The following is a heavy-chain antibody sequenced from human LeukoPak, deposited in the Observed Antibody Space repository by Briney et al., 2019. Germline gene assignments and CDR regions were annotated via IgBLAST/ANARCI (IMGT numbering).Heavy chain of an antibody. V-gene: IGHV1-2*02. CDR2: INPDSGGT. D-gene: IGHD4-23*01. J-gene: IGHJ5*02. CDR3: ARELTRVRNWFDP. Sequence: GASVRVSCKASGYTSTGYYMHWVRQAPGQGLEGMGWINPDSGGTNYAQQFQGRVTMTRDTSISTAYMELSRLRSDDTAVYYCARELTRVRNWFDPWGQGTLVTVSS. CDR1: GYTSTGYY.